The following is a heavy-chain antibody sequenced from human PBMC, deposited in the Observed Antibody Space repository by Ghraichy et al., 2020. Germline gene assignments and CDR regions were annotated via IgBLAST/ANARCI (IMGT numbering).Heavy chain of an antibody. V-gene: IGHV3-23*01. J-gene: IGHJ6*02. CDR2: ISGSGGST. CDR1: GFTFSSYA. D-gene: IGHD2-2*01. Sequence: GGSLRLSCAASGFTFSSYAMSWVRQAPGKGLEWVSAISGSGGSTYYADSVKGRFTISRDNSKNTLYLQMNSLRAEDTAVYYCAKDQGVCSSTSCYGPYYCYGMDVWGQGTTVTVSS. CDR3: AKDQGVCSSTSCYGPYYCYGMDV.